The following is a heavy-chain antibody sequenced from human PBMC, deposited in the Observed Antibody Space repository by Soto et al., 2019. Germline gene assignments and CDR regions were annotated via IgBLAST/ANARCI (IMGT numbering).Heavy chain of an antibody. D-gene: IGHD1-26*01. CDR2: INPNSGGT. Sequence: ASVKVSCKASGYTFTGYYMHWVRQAPGQGLEWMGWINPNSGGTNYAQKFQGWVTMTRDTSISTAYMELSRLRSDDTAVYYCARDGAKWELLRGTSDYYYYYGMDVWGQGTTVTVSS. CDR1: GYTFTGYY. J-gene: IGHJ6*02. V-gene: IGHV1-2*04. CDR3: ARDGAKWELLRGTSDYYYYYGMDV.